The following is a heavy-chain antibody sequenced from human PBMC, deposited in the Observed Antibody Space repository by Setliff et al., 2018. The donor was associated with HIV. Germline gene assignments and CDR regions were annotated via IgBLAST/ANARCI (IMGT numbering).Heavy chain of an antibody. CDR3: ARDPGYTSGSTFHFDY. CDR1: GASMSGFY. Sequence: PSETLSLTCSVSGASMSGFYWNWIRQPAGKGLEWIGRIHSGGSTNHNPSLKSRVTMSVDTSKNHFSLSLSSVTAADTAVYFCARDPGYTSGSTFHFDYWGQGTLVTVS. J-gene: IGHJ4*02. D-gene: IGHD5-18*01. V-gene: IGHV4-4*07. CDR2: IHSGGST.